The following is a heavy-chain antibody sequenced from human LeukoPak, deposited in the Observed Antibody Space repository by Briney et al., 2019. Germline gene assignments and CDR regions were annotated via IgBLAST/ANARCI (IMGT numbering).Heavy chain of an antibody. J-gene: IGHJ4*02. V-gene: IGHV4-59*01. CDR2: IYYTGST. CDR3: ARGTVTTMYFDF. D-gene: IGHD4-17*01. CDR1: GGSISSYH. Sequence: KPSETLSLTCTVSGGSISSYHWSWIRQPPGKGLEWIGYIYYTGSTNYNPSPKSRVTISVDTSKNQFSLKLSSVTAADTAVYYCARGTVTTMYFDFWGQGTLVTVSS.